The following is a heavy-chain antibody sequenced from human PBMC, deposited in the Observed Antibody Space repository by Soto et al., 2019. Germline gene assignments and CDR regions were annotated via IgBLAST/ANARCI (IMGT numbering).Heavy chain of an antibody. CDR3: ANWVEGTMVYFDY. CDR2: ISSAGDRT. D-gene: IGHD2-8*01. Sequence: GGSLRLSCAASGFIFSNYAMSWVRQAPGKGLEWVSAISSAGDRTYYADSVKGRFTTSRDNSKSTLYLQMNSLRADDTAVYYCANWVEGTMVYFDYWGLGTLVTVSS. J-gene: IGHJ4*02. CDR1: GFIFSNYA. V-gene: IGHV3-23*01.